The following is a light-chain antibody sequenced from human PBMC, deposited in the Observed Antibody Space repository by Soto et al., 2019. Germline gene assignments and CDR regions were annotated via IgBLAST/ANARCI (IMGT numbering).Light chain of an antibody. Sequence: EVVLTQSPDTLSLSPGETATLSCRASQSVDRYIAWYQQKVGQAPRLLIYDAYTRATGVGARFTGSGSATEFTLTISGLQSEDFAVYYCQQYNNWPPWTFGQGTKVEIK. J-gene: IGKJ1*01. CDR1: QSVDRY. V-gene: IGKV3D-15*01. CDR2: DAY. CDR3: QQYNNWPPWT.